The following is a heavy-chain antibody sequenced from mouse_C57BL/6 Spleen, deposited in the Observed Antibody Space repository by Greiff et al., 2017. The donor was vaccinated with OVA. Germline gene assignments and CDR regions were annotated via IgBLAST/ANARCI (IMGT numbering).Heavy chain of an antibody. CDR3: AIWTSYYFDY. Sequence: VKLMESGAELVKPGASVKISCKASGYAFSSYWMNWVKQRPGKGLEWIGQIYPGDGDTNYNGKFKGKATLTADKSSSTAYMQLSSLTSEDSAVYFCAIWTSYYFDYWGQGTTLTVSS. CDR1: GYAFSSYW. V-gene: IGHV1-80*01. J-gene: IGHJ2*01. D-gene: IGHD1-1*02. CDR2: IYPGDGDT.